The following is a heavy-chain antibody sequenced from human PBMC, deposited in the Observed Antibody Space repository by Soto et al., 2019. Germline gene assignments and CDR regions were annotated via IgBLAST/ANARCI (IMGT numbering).Heavy chain of an antibody. CDR2: ISTYNGDT. V-gene: IGHV1-18*01. Sequence: ASVKVSCKASGYTFTTSGISWVRQAPGQGLEWMGWISTYNGDTSSAQKFQGRVTMTADTSTTTVYLELISLTSDDTAVYFCARSHRNWGFDYWGQGTLVTVSS. D-gene: IGHD7-27*01. CDR1: GYTFTTSG. J-gene: IGHJ4*02. CDR3: ARSHRNWGFDY.